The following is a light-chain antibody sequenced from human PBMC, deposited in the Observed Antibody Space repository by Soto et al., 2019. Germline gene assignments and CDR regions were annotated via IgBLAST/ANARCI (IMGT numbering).Light chain of an antibody. V-gene: IGKV1-9*01. J-gene: IGKJ1*01. CDR1: QGIRSY. CDR2: GAS. CDR3: QQYDKWPRT. Sequence: DIQLTQSPSFLSASVGDRVTITCRASQGIRSYLAWYQQRPGKAPELLIYGASTLRPGGASRFSGSGSGTEFTLTISSLQPEDFAVYYCQQYDKWPRTFGQGTKVEIK.